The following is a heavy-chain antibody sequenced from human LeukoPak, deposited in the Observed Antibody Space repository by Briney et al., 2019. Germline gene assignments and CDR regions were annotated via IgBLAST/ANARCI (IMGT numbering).Heavy chain of an antibody. Sequence: GGSLRLSCVASGFTLSSYAVSWVRQAPGKGLQWISSLGISGDYAWYAGSVKGRFTISRDNAKNSLYLQMNSLRAEDTAVYYCASIAAAGRAHDYWGQGTLVTVSS. CDR2: LGISGDYA. CDR1: GFTLSSYA. D-gene: IGHD6-13*01. J-gene: IGHJ4*02. V-gene: IGHV3-21*01. CDR3: ASIAAAGRAHDY.